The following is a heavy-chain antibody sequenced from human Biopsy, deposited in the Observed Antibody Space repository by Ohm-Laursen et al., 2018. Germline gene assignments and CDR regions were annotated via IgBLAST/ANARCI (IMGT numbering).Heavy chain of an antibody. Sequence: TLSLTCTVSGDSISSYYWSWIRQPPGQGLQWIGYVYYTGCTDYNPSLQSRVTISVGTSKNHFPLRLRSVTPADTAIYYCARDRGYYSDRTVPGYFDLWGRGTLVTVSS. CDR1: GDSISSYY. CDR2: VYYTGCT. D-gene: IGHD3-22*01. J-gene: IGHJ2*01. V-gene: IGHV4-59*01. CDR3: ARDRGYYSDRTVPGYFDL.